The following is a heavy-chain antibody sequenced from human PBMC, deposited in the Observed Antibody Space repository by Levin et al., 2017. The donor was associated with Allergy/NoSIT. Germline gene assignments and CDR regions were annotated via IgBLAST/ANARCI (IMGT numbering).Heavy chain of an antibody. V-gene: IGHV4-59*01. D-gene: IGHD5-18*01. J-gene: IGHJ4*02. CDR3: ASGGFSHGYNYFDH. CDR2: IYYSGTT. CDR1: GDSITSYY. Sequence: SCTVSGDSITSYYWSWIRQPPGKGLEWIGYIYYSGTTKYNPSLKSRVTISVDTSKNQFSLKVSSVTAADTAVYYCASGGFSHGYNYFDHWGQGNLVTVSS.